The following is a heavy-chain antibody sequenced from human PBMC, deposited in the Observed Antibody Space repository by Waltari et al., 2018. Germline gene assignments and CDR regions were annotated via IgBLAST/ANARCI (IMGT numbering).Heavy chain of an antibody. V-gene: IGHV4-38-2*01. D-gene: IGHD3-22*01. Sequence: QVQLQESGPGLVKPSETLSLTCAVSGYSISSGYYWGWIRQPPGTGLEWIGSIYHSGSTYYNPSLKSRVTISVDTSKNQFSLKLSSVTAADTAVYYCARHHSNYYDSSGYNWFDPWGQGTLVTVSS. CDR3: ARHHSNYYDSSGYNWFDP. CDR1: GYSISSGYY. CDR2: IYHSGST. J-gene: IGHJ5*02.